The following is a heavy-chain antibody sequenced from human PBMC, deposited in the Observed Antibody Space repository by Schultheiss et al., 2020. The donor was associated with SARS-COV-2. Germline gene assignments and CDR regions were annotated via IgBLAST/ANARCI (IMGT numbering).Heavy chain of an antibody. CDR2: ISYDGSNK. Sequence: GESLKISCAASGFTFSSYGMHWVRQAPGKGLEWVAVISYDGSNKYYADSVKGRFTISRDNSKNTLYLQMNSLRAEDTAVYYCAKDLNGDYPFDYWGQGTLVTVSS. D-gene: IGHD4-17*01. CDR1: GFTFSSYG. CDR3: AKDLNGDYPFDY. V-gene: IGHV3-30*18. J-gene: IGHJ4*02.